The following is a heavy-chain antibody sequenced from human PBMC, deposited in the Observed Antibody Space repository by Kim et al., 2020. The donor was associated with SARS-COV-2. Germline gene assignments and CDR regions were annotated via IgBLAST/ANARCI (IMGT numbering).Heavy chain of an antibody. J-gene: IGHJ6*02. Sequence: SETLSLTCTVSGGSISSYYWSWIRQPPGKGLEWIGYIYYSGSTNYNPSLKSRVTISVDTSKNQFSLKLSSVTAADTAVYYCFGIEDTAYYYGMDVWGQGTTVTVSS. CDR1: GGSISSYY. D-gene: IGHD5-18*01. CDR2: IYYSGST. V-gene: IGHV4-59*01. CDR3: FGIEDTAYYYGMDV.